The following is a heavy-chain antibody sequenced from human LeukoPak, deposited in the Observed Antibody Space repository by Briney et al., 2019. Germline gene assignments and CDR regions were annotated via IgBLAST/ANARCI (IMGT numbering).Heavy chain of an antibody. CDR3: ARAGAVAGGNWFDP. J-gene: IGHJ5*02. V-gene: IGHV4-39*07. CDR2: INHSGST. CDR1: GGSISSGGYY. Sequence: PSETLSLTCTVSGGSISSGGYYWSWIRQPPGKGLEWIGEINHSGSTNYNPSLKSRVTISVDTSKNQFSLKLSSVTAADTAVYYCARAGAVAGGNWFDPWGQGTLVTVSS. D-gene: IGHD6-19*01.